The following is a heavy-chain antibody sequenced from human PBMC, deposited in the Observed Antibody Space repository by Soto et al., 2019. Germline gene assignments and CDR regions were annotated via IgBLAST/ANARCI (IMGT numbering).Heavy chain of an antibody. CDR3: ARDFSRDYYDSSGNND. CDR1: GFTFISYA. J-gene: IGHJ4*02. V-gene: IGHV3-30-3*01. Sequence: GGSLRLSCAASGFTFISYAMHWVRQAPGKGLEWVAVISYDGSNKYYADSVKGRFTISRDNSKNTLYLQMNSLRAEDTAVYYCARDFSRDYYDSSGNNDWGQGTLVTVSS. D-gene: IGHD3-22*01. CDR2: ISYDGSNK.